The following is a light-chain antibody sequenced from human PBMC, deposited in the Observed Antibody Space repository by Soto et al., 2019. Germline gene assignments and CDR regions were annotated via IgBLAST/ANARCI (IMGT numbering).Light chain of an antibody. V-gene: IGKV2-28*01. CDR3: MKALQTPLT. CDR2: LGS. J-gene: IGKJ4*01. CDR1: QSLLHSDGYNY. Sequence: DIVMTQSPLSLPVTPGEPASISCRSSQSLLHSDGYNYFDWYLQKPGQSPQLLIYLGSNRASGVPDRFSGSGSGTDFTLTISRVEAEDVGVYYCMKALQTPLTFGGGTKVEIK.